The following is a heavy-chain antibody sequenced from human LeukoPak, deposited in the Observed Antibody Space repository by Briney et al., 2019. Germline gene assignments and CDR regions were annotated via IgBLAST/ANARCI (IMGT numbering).Heavy chain of an antibody. CDR2: INESGTDT. CDR1: GFTFSSHW. V-gene: IGHV3-74*03. J-gene: IGHJ4*02. D-gene: IGHD1-1*01. Sequence: PGGSLRLSCTASGFTFSSHWMHWVRQPPGMGLVWVSRINESGTDTMYAESVKGRFTISRDNSKNTVYLQMNSLRAEDTAVYYCVRDGTLWTLDGWGQGTLVSVSS. CDR3: VRDGTLWTLDG.